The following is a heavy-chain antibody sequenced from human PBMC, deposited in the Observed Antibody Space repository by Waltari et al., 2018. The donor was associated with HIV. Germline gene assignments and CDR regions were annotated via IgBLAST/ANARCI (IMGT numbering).Heavy chain of an antibody. CDR2: INHSGST. Sequence: QVQLQQWGAGLLKPSETLSLTCAVYGGSFSGYYWSWIRQPPGKGLEWIGEINHSGSTNYNPSLKSRVTISVDTSKNQFSLKLSSVTAADTAVYYCARWWRIAARPGYYYYYYGMDVWGQGTTVTVSS. V-gene: IGHV4-34*01. J-gene: IGHJ6*02. CDR1: GGSFSGYY. D-gene: IGHD6-6*01. CDR3: ARWWRIAARPGYYYYYYGMDV.